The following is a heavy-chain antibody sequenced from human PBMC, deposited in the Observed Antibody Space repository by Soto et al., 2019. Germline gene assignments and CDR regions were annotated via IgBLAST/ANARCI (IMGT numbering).Heavy chain of an antibody. D-gene: IGHD2-15*01. CDR2: ISWNSGSI. J-gene: IGHJ6*02. Sequence: EVQLVESGGGLVQPGRSLRLSCAASGFTFDDYAMHWARQAPGKGLEWVSGISWNSGSIGYADSVKGRFTISRDNAKNSLYLQMNSLRAEDTALYYCAKETGVGYCSGGSCYYYGMDVWGQGTTVTVSS. CDR3: AKETGVGYCSGGSCYYYGMDV. CDR1: GFTFDDYA. V-gene: IGHV3-9*01.